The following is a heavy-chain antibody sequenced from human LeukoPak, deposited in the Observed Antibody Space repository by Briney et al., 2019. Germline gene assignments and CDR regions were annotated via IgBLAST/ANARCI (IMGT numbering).Heavy chain of an antibody. CDR2: INHSGST. Sequence: SETLSLTCAVYGGSFSGYYWSWIRQPPGKGLEWIGEINHSGSTNYNPALKSRVTISVDTSKNQFSLKLSSVTAADTAVYYCARGGIYYYGSGRRYYFDYWGQGTLVTVSS. CDR1: GGSFSGYY. CDR3: ARGGIYYYGSGRRYYFDY. V-gene: IGHV4-34*01. J-gene: IGHJ4*02. D-gene: IGHD3-10*01.